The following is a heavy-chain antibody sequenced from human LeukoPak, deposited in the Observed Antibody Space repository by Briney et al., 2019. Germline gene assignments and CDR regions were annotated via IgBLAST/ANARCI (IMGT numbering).Heavy chain of an antibody. CDR2: INSDGSEG. CDR3: ARSSYSSSSSV. V-gene: IGHV3-7*03. J-gene: IGHJ3*01. D-gene: IGHD6-6*01. CDR1: GFTFSSYW. Sequence: GRSLRLSCAASGFTFSSYWMDWVRQAPGKGLEWVASINSDGSEGYYADVVKGRFTISRDNAKNSLYLQINSLRAEDTAVYYCARSSYSSSSSVWGQGTMVTVSS.